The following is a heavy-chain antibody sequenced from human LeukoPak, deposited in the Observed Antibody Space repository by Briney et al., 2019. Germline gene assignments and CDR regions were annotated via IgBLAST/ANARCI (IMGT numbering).Heavy chain of an antibody. D-gene: IGHD6-6*01. CDR2: INPNSGGT. CDR3: ARDRVGSSSSNRLYY. Sequence: ASVKVSCKASGYTFTDYYMHWVRQAPGQGLEWMGRINPNSGGTNYAQKFQGRVTMTRDTSISTAYMELSRLRSDDTAVYYCARDRVGSSSSNRLYYWGQGTLVTVSS. V-gene: IGHV1-2*06. J-gene: IGHJ4*02. CDR1: GYTFTDYY.